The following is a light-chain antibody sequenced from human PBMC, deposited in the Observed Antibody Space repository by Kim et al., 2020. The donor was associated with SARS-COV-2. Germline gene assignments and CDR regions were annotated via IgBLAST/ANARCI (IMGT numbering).Light chain of an antibody. V-gene: IGKV1-8*01. CDR3: QQYNSYPWT. J-gene: IGKJ1*01. CDR2: AAS. Sequence: AIRMTQSPSSLSASIGDRVTITCRASQGISSYLAWYQQKPGKAPKLLIYAASTLQSGVPSRFSGSGSGTDFTLTISCLQSEDFATYYCQQYNSYPWTFGQGAKVDI. CDR1: QGISSY.